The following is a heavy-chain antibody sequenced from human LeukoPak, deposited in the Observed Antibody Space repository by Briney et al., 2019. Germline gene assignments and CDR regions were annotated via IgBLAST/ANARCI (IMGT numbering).Heavy chain of an antibody. D-gene: IGHD4-23*01. CDR2: IYFSGST. V-gene: IGHV4-31*03. J-gene: IGHJ4*02. Sequence: SETLSLTCTVSGASISSGGYYWSWIRQHPGKGLEWIGYIYFSGSTYYNPSLRSRVAISVDTSKNHFSLKLRSVTAADTAVYYCARAAPSDYGGPDYFDYWGQGTLVTVSS. CDR3: ARAAPSDYGGPDYFDY. CDR1: GASISSGGYY.